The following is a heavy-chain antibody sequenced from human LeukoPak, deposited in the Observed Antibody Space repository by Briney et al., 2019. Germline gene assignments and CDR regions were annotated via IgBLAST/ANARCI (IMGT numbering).Heavy chain of an antibody. CDR1: GFTVSSNY. CDR2: IYSGGST. J-gene: IGHJ4*02. D-gene: IGHD5-18*01. Sequence: PGGSLRLSCAASGFTVSSNYMSWVRQSPGKGLEGVSVIYSGGSTYYADSVKGLFTISRDNSKNALYLQMNSLRAEDTAVYSCARFTALGYFDYWGQGTLVPVYS. CDR3: ARFTALGYFDY. V-gene: IGHV3-66*02.